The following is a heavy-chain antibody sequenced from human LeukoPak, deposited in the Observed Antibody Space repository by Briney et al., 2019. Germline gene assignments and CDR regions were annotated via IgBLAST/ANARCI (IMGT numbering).Heavy chain of an antibody. J-gene: IGHJ3*02. CDR1: GFTFSSYW. D-gene: IGHD2-15*01. Sequence: GGSLRLSCAASGFTFSSYWMSWVRQAPGKGLEWVANIKQDGSEKYYVDSVKGRFTISRDNAKNSLYLQMNSLRAEDTAVYYCARDGVVGGDAFDIWGQGTMVTVSS. CDR2: IKQDGSEK. CDR3: ARDGVVGGDAFDI. V-gene: IGHV3-7*01.